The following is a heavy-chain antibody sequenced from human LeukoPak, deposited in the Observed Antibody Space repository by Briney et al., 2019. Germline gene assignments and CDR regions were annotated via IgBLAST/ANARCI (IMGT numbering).Heavy chain of an antibody. CDR3: ASSDIAVAGPCLDY. Sequence: GASVKVSCTASGYTFTGYYMHWVRQAPGQGLEWMGRINPNSGGTNSAQKFQGRVTMTRDTCISTVYMELGGLRSDDTAVYYCASSDIAVAGPCLDYWGQGTLVTVSS. V-gene: IGHV1-2*06. CDR1: GYTFTGYY. J-gene: IGHJ4*02. D-gene: IGHD6-19*01. CDR2: INPNSGGT.